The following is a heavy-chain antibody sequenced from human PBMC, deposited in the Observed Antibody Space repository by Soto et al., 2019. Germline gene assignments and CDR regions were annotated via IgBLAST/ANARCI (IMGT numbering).Heavy chain of an antibody. CDR1: GGSISSYY. V-gene: IGHV4-59*08. CDR2: IYYSGST. CDR3: ARLPQYYDFWSGYYTTTYFDD. D-gene: IGHD3-3*01. J-gene: IGHJ4*02. Sequence: SETLCLTCTVSGGSISSYYWSWIRQPPGKGLEWFGYIYYSGSTNYNPSLKSRVTISVDTSKNQFSLKLSSVTAADTAVYYCARLPQYYDFWSGYYTTTYFDDWGQGTLVTVSS.